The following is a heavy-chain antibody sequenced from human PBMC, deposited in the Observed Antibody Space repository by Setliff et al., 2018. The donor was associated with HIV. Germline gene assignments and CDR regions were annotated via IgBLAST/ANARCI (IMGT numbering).Heavy chain of an antibody. Sequence: ASVKVSCKASGGTFSTYAISWVRRAPGQGLEWMGWINPNSGATNYAQNFQGRVTMTRDTSISTAYMDLSSLTSDDTAVYYCALASIVSTARWNHWGRGTLVTVSS. CDR1: GGTFSTYA. D-gene: IGHD1-26*01. CDR3: ALASIVSTARWNH. V-gene: IGHV1-2*02. CDR2: INPNSGAT. J-gene: IGHJ5*02.